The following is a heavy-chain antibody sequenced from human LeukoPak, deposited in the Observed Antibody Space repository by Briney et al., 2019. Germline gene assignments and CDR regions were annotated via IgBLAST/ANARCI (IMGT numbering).Heavy chain of an antibody. CDR3: AKELFESYYYDSSGYLDY. CDR2: IRYDGSNK. V-gene: IGHV3-30*02. Sequence: GGSLRLSCAASGFTFSSYGMHWVRQALGKGLEWVAFIRYDGSNKYYADSVKGRFTISRDNSKNTLYLQMNSLRAEDTAVYYCAKELFESYYYDSSGYLDYWGQGTLVTVSS. J-gene: IGHJ4*02. CDR1: GFTFSSYG. D-gene: IGHD3-22*01.